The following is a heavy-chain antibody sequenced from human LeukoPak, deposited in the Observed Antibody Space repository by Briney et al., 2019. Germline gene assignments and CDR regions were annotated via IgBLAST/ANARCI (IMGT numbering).Heavy chain of an antibody. CDR3: AGGRGGAFDI. Sequence: SETLSLTCTVSGGSTSSSSYYWGWIRQPPGKGLEWIGSIYYSGSTYYNPSLKSRVTISVDTSKNQFSLKLSSVTAADTAVYYCAGGRGGAFDIWGQGTMVTVSS. J-gene: IGHJ3*02. CDR1: GGSTSSSSYY. CDR2: IYYSGST. V-gene: IGHV4-39*01. D-gene: IGHD3-10*01.